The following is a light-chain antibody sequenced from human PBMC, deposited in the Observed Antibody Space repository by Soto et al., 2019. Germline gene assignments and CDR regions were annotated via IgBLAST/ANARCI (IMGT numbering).Light chain of an antibody. CDR1: QRLLHINGYNY. V-gene: IGKV2-28*01. CDR3: IQTLQTPLT. Sequence: DIVVTQSPLSLPGTPGEPASIPGGPSQRLLHINGYNYLDWYLXKQGQSPPLXIYLASNRASGVPDRFSGSGSGTDFTMKISRVEAEDVGVYYGIQTLQTPLTFGGGTKVDIK. J-gene: IGKJ4*01. CDR2: LAS.